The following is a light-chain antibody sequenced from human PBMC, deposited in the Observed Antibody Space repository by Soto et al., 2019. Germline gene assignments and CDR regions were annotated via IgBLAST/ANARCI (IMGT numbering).Light chain of an antibody. Sequence: QPVLAQPASVSGSPGQSITISCTGTSSDVGGYIYVSWFQHHPGKAPKLMIYEVSNRPSGVSNRFSGSRSDNTASLTISGLQAEDEAIYYCSSYSTTTRGVLFGGGTKLTVL. CDR2: EVS. CDR1: SSDVGGYIY. CDR3: SSYSTTTRGVL. V-gene: IGLV2-14*01. J-gene: IGLJ2*01.